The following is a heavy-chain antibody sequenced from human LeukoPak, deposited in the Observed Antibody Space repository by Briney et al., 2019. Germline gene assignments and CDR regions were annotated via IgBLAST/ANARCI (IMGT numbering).Heavy chain of an antibody. J-gene: IGHJ4*02. CDR2: IYYSGST. CDR3: ARGGVVLRYFDWSNIPRIFDY. D-gene: IGHD3-9*01. Sequence: SETLSLTCTVSGGSISSSSYYWGWIRQPPGKGLEWIGSIYYSGSTYYNPSLKSRVTISVDTSKNQFSLKLSSVTAADTAVYYCARGGVVLRYFDWSNIPRIFDYWGQGTLVTVSS. CDR1: GGSISSSSYY. V-gene: IGHV4-39*07.